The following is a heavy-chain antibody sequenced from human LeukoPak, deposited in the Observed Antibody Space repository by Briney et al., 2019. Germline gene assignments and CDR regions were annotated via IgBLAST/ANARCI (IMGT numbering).Heavy chain of an antibody. CDR3: ARSRYYYDSSGYYRRGYYYMDV. Sequence: SETLSLTCAVYGGSFSGYYWSWIRQPPGKGLEWIGEINHSGSTYYNPSLKSRVTISVDTSKNQFSLKLSSVTAADTAVYYCARSRYYYDSSGYYRRGYYYMDVWGKGTTVTISS. CDR1: GGSFSGYY. V-gene: IGHV4-34*01. CDR2: INHSGST. J-gene: IGHJ6*03. D-gene: IGHD3-22*01.